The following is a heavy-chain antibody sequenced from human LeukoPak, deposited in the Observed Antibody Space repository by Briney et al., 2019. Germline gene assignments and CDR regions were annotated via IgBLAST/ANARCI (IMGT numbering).Heavy chain of an antibody. J-gene: IGHJ4*02. CDR1: GFTFSSYG. V-gene: IGHV3-23*01. CDR2: ISGSGGST. Sequence: GGSLRLSCAASGFTFSSYGMSWVRQTPGKGLEWVSSISGSGGSTYYADSVKGRFTISRENSKNTLYLQMNSLRVEDTAVYYCAKYGLSTRGYYFDYWGQGTLVTVSS. CDR3: AKYGLSTRGYYFDY. D-gene: IGHD4-11*01.